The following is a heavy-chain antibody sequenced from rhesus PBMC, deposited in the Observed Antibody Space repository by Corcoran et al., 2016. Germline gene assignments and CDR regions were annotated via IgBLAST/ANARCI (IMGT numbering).Heavy chain of an antibody. CDR1: GFTFSDKY. J-gene: IGHJ6*01. V-gene: IGHV3-184*01. Sequence: EVQLVESGGGLVQPGGSLRLSCEASGFTFSDKYMYWVRQAPGRGLEWVACNRTKDYGGTVEYAASVKGRFSFSRDDSKSITYLQMSSLNSEDTAVYFCARGGGTYSGLDSWGQGVVVTVSS. CDR3: ARGGGTYSGLDS. CDR2: NRTKDYGGTV. D-gene: IGHD2-39*02.